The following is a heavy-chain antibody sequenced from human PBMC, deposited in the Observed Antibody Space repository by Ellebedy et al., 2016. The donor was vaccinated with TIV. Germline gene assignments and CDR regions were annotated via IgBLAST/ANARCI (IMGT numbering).Heavy chain of an antibody. CDR2: ISSGGSAI. D-gene: IGHD6-13*01. CDR3: ARDTRFIDQQHNWFDP. Sequence: GESLKISCAASGFIFSDYYMSWIRQAPGKGLEWVSYISSGGSAIYYADSVKGRFTISRDNANNSLYLQMNNLRAEDTDVYYCARDTRFIDQQHNWFDPWGQGTLVTVSS. CDR1: GFIFSDYY. V-gene: IGHV3-11*01. J-gene: IGHJ5*02.